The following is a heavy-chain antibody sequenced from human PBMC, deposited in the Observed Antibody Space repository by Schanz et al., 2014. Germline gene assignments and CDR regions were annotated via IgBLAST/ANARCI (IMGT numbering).Heavy chain of an antibody. Sequence: QVQLVESGGGMVQPGRSLRLSCAGSGFSFSDYGMHWVRQAPGRGLEWVAVISYHGSERYSADSVKGRFTISRDNSKNTLYLQMNSLGTEDTAVYFWAKSYDTSGYSGFEYWGQGTLVTVSS. V-gene: IGHV3-30*18. CDR2: ISYHGSER. CDR3: AKSYDTSGYSGFEY. J-gene: IGHJ4*02. CDR1: GFSFSDYG. D-gene: IGHD3-22*01.